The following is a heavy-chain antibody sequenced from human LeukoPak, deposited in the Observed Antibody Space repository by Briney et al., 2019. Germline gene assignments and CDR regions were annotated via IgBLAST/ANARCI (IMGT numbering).Heavy chain of an antibody. CDR1: GFTFSSYG. Sequence: GGTLRLSCAASGFTFSSYGMHWVREAPGKGREWVAVIWYDGSNKYYADSVKGRFTISRDNSKNTLYLQMNSLRAEDTAVYYCARVSDSSGYYDYYFDYWGQGTLVTVSS. CDR3: ARVSDSSGYYDYYFDY. J-gene: IGHJ4*02. CDR2: IWYDGSNK. D-gene: IGHD3-22*01. V-gene: IGHV3-33*01.